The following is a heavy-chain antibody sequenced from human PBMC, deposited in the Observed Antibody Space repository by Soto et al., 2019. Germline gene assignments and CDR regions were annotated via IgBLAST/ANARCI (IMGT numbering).Heavy chain of an antibody. CDR2: IWYDGSNK. V-gene: IGHV3-33*01. J-gene: IGHJ6*02. CDR1: GFTFSSYG. Sequence: GGSLRLSCAASGFTFSSYGMHWVRQAPGKGLEWVAVIWYDGSNKYYADSVKGRFTISRDNSKNTLYLQMNSLRAEDTAVYYCAREVLAVAGPLYYCYYYGMDVWGQGTTVTVSS. CDR3: AREVLAVAGPLYYCYYYGMDV. D-gene: IGHD6-19*01.